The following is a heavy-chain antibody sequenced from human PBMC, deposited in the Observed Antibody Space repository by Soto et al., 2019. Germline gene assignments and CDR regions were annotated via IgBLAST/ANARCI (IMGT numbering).Heavy chain of an antibody. J-gene: IGHJ5*02. Sequence: QVQLVQSGAEVKKPGASVKVSCRSSGYTFTNYYMHWVRQAPGQGLEWMGMIKPTGGETTYAQKFLGRASVTMATVTGTLYMELSRLRSEDTAIYYCARGGDIVVVTAPLDHWGQGTLVTVSS. D-gene: IGHD2-21*02. CDR3: ARGGDIVVVTAPLDH. CDR2: IKPTGGET. CDR1: GYTFTNYY. V-gene: IGHV1-46*01.